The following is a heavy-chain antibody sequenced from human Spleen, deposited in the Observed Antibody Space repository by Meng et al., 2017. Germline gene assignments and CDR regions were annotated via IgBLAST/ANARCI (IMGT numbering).Heavy chain of an antibody. D-gene: IGHD3-10*01. Sequence: SETLSLTCAVYGGSFSGYYWSGIRQPPGKGLEWIGEINHSGSTNYNPSLKSRVTISVYTSKNQYSLKLSSVTAADTAVYYCARLPMVRGVITLSDYWGQGTLVTVPQ. CDR2: INHSGST. CDR3: ARLPMVRGVITLSDY. J-gene: IGHJ4*02. CDR1: GGSFSGYY. V-gene: IGHV4-34*01.